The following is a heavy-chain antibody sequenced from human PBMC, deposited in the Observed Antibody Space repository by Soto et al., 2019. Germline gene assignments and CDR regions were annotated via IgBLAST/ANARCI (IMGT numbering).Heavy chain of an antibody. V-gene: IGHV3-33*01. D-gene: IGHD5-12*01. CDR3: AREDRYSGYEGLADY. J-gene: IGHJ4*02. Sequence: HPGGSLRLSCAASGFTFSSYGMHWVRQAPGKGLEWVAVIWYDGSNKYYADSVKGRFTISRDNSKNTLYLQMNSLRAEDTAVYYCAREDRYSGYEGLADYWGQGTLVTVSS. CDR1: GFTFSSYG. CDR2: IWYDGSNK.